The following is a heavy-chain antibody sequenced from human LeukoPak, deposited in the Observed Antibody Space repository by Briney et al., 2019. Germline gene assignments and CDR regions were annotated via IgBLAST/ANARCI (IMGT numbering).Heavy chain of an antibody. Sequence: GGSLRLSCAASGFTFSDYYTHWIRQAPGKGLEWLSYISSSGSTIYYADSVKGRFTISRDNAKNSLYLQMNSLRADDTAIYYCARAAYGDYYFDYWGQGTLVTVSS. J-gene: IGHJ4*02. CDR2: ISSSGSTI. D-gene: IGHD4-17*01. CDR3: ARAAYGDYYFDY. V-gene: IGHV3-11*01. CDR1: GFTFSDYY.